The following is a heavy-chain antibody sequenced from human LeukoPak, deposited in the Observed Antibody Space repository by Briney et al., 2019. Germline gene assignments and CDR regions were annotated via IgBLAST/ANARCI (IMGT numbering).Heavy chain of an antibody. CDR3: ARGTSGWSPAPFDY. CDR2: IYSGGST. V-gene: IGHV3-53*01. D-gene: IGHD6-19*01. J-gene: IGHJ4*02. Sequence: GGSLRLSCAASGFTVSSNYMSWVRQAPGKGLEWVSVIYSGGSTYYADSVKGRFTISRDNSKNTLYHQMNSLRAEDTAVYYCARGTSGWSPAPFDYWGQGTLVTVSS. CDR1: GFTVSSNY.